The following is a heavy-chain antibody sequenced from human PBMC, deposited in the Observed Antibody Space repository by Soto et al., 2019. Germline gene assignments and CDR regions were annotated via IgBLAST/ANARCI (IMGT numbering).Heavy chain of an antibody. CDR2: ISAYNGNT. J-gene: IGHJ4*02. V-gene: IGHV1-18*01. D-gene: IGHD3-9*01. CDR1: GYTFTSYG. CDR3: ARYFDWLLLFDY. Sequence: SVKVSCKASGYTFTSYGISWVRQAPGQGLEWMGWISAYNGNTNYAQKLQGRVTMTTDTSTSTAYVELRSLRSDDTAVYYCARYFDWLLLFDYWGQGTLVTVSS.